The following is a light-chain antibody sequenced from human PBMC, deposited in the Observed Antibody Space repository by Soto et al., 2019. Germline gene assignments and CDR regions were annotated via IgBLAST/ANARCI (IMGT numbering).Light chain of an antibody. CDR2: EVS. J-gene: IGLJ1*01. CDR3: SSYAGSSTLV. Sequence: QSALAQPASVSGSPGQSITISCTGTSSDVGGYNSVSWYQQHPGKAPKLLIYEVSSRPSGFSNRFSVSKSGNTASLTISGLQAEDEADYYCSSYAGSSTLVFGTGTKVTVL. CDR1: SSDVGGYNS. V-gene: IGLV2-14*01.